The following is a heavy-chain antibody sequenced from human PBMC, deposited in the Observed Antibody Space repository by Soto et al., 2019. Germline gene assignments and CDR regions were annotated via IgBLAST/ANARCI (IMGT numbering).Heavy chain of an antibody. CDR3: ASSYGDSNWFDP. CDR1: GGSISSYY. CDR2: IYYSGST. Sequence: SETLSLTCTVSGGSISSYYWSWIRQPPGKGLEWIGYIYYSGSTNYNPSLKSRVTISVDTSKNQFSLKLSSVTAADTAVYYCASSYGDSNWFDPWGQGTLVTVSS. J-gene: IGHJ5*02. V-gene: IGHV4-59*01. D-gene: IGHD4-17*01.